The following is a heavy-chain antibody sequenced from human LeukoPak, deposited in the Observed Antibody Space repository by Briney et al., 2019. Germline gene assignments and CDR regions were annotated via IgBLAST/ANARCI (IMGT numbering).Heavy chain of an antibody. D-gene: IGHD3-16*01. Sequence: GGSLRLSCAASGFTFSTYLMHWVRQAPGKGLEWVSSISGSGDSTYYADSVKGRFTISRDNSKNTLYLQMNSLRADDTAVYYCAKAPGGIVGYWGQGTLVTASS. V-gene: IGHV3-23*01. CDR2: ISGSGDST. CDR3: AKAPGGIVGY. J-gene: IGHJ4*02. CDR1: GFTFSTYL.